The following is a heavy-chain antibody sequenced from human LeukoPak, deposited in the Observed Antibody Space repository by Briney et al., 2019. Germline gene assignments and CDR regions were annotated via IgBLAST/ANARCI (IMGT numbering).Heavy chain of an antibody. Sequence: GGSLRLSCAASGFTFSTFAMIWVRQPPGKGLEWVSSIFPSGGEMHYADSVRGRFTISRDNSKNTLYLQMNSLRAEDTAVYYCARDRTGQQLISRKEYYYMDVWGKGTTVTISS. D-gene: IGHD4-11*01. J-gene: IGHJ6*03. CDR2: IFPSGGEM. V-gene: IGHV3-23*01. CDR3: ARDRTGQQLISRKEYYYMDV. CDR1: GFTFSTFA.